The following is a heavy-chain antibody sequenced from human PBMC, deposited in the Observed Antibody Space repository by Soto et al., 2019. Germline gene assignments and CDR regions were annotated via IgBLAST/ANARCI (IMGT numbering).Heavy chain of an antibody. D-gene: IGHD5-18*01. CDR3: ASWIQREHASVI. Sequence: GGSLRLSCAVSGLTVSDRNYITWVRQEQGKGLEWVSTLHSTYSAYFADLVRGRFTVSRDHLNNTVYLHMNDLRPDDTALYFCASWIQREHASVIGGLGTMVTVSS. CDR1: GLTVSDRNY. V-gene: IGHV3-53*01. J-gene: IGHJ3*02. CDR2: LHSTYSA.